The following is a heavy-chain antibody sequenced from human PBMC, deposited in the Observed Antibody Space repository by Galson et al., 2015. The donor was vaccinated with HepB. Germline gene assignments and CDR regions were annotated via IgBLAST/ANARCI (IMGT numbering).Heavy chain of an antibody. CDR2: IIPIFGTA. J-gene: IGHJ6*02. CDR3: AKSHLNPGIAAADSQYYFYGMDV. D-gene: IGHD6-13*01. V-gene: IGHV1-69*13. Sequence: SVKVSCKASGGTFSSYAISWVRQAPGQGLEWMGGIIPIFGTANYAQKFQGRVTITADESTSTAYMELSSLRSEDTAVYYCAKSHLNPGIAAADSQYYFYGMDVWGQGTTVTVSS. CDR1: GGTFSSYA.